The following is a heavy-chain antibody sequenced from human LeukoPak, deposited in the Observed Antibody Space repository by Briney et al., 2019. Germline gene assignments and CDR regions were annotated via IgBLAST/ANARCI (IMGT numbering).Heavy chain of an antibody. V-gene: IGHV3-7*03. D-gene: IGHD3-10*01. CDR1: GFTFSRYW. CDR2: IKHDGSQK. Sequence: GGSLRHSCAASGFTFSRYWMSWVRQAPGRGLEWVANIKHDGSQKYYVDSVKGRITISRDNAKSSLYLPMTSLRAEDTAVYYCARDGMGGIKAFDIWGQGTMVTVSS. J-gene: IGHJ3*02. CDR3: ARDGMGGIKAFDI.